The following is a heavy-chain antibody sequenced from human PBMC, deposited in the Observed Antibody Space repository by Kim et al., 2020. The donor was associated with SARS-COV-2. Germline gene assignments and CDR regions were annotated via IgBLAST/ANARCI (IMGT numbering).Heavy chain of an antibody. J-gene: IGHJ4*02. CDR2: GSAM. CDR3: ARKYYAFDY. D-gene: IGHD3-3*01. Sequence: GSAMYYADSVKGPYTISRDDAKNSLYLQMNSLRAEDTAVYYCARKYYAFDYWGQGTLVTVSS. V-gene: IGHV3-48*03.